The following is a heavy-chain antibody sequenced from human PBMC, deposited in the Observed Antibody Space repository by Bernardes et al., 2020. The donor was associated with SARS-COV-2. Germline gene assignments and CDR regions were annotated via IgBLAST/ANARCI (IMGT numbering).Heavy chain of an antibody. Sequence: AQLEVGCKASGYTFTSYGISWVRQAPGQGREWMGWISGYNGNTNYAQKLQGRVTMTTDTSTSTAYMELRSLRSDDTAVYYCARASYYDSSGHYYGSAFDIWGQGTMVTVSS. CDR1: GYTFTSYG. J-gene: IGHJ3*02. CDR2: ISGYNGNT. CDR3: ARASYYDSSGHYYGSAFDI. V-gene: IGHV1-18*01. D-gene: IGHD3-22*01.